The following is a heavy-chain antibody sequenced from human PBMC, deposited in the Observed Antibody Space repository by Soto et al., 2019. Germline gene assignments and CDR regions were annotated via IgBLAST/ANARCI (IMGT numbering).Heavy chain of an antibody. CDR3: AKDRYCSNTSCYVFDFDG. D-gene: IGHD2-2*01. CDR2: LSGSGGST. CDR1: GFTFSSYS. Sequence: XGSLRLSFAASGFTFSSYSMSWVRQAPGKGLDWVSVLSGSGGSTQYADSVKGRFTISRDNSKNTLYLQMHSLRAEDTAVYYCAKDRYCSNTSCYVFDFDGWGQGTLVTVSS. J-gene: IGHJ4*02. V-gene: IGHV3-23*01.